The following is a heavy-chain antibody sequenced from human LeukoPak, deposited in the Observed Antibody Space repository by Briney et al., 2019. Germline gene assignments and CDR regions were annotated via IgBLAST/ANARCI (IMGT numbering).Heavy chain of an antibody. Sequence: GGSLRLSCAASGFTVSSNYMSWVRQAPGKGLEWVSVIYSGGSTYYADSVKGRFTISRDNSKNTLYLQMNSLRAEDTAVYYCARVPYCSSTSCYNHYFDYWGQGTLVTVSS. CDR1: GFTVSSNY. D-gene: IGHD2-2*02. J-gene: IGHJ4*02. CDR2: IYSGGST. CDR3: ARVPYCSSTSCYNHYFDY. V-gene: IGHV3-53*01.